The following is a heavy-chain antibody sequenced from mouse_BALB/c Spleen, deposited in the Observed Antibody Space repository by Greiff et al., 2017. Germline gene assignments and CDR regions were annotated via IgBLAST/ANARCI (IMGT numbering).Heavy chain of an antibody. CDR3: ARSGMITTGYAMDY. J-gene: IGHJ4*01. CDR2: INPSTGYT. D-gene: IGHD2-4*01. Sequence: VQGVESGAELAKPGASVKMSCKASGYTFTSYWMHWVKQRPGQGLEWIGYINPSTGYTEYNQKFKDKATLTADKSSSTAYMQLSSLTSEDSAVYYCARSGMITTGYAMDYWGQGTSVTVSS. V-gene: IGHV1-7*01. CDR1: GYTFTSYW.